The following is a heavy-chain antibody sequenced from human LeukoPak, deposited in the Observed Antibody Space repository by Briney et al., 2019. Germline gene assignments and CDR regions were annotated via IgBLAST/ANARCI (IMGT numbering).Heavy chain of an antibody. CDR3: ASLPQYSSSYKIDY. J-gene: IGHJ4*02. CDR2: IYHSGST. V-gene: IGHV4-4*02. CDR1: GGSISSRNW. Sequence: SETLSLTCAVSGGSISSRNWSSWVRQPPGKGLEWIGEIYHSGSTNYNPSLKSRVTISVDKSKNQFSLKLSSVTAADTAVYYCASLPQYSSSYKIDYWGQGTLVTVSS. D-gene: IGHD6-13*01.